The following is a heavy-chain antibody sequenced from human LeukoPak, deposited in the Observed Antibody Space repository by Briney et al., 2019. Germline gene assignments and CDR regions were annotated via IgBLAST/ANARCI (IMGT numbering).Heavy chain of an antibody. J-gene: IGHJ3*02. CDR2: IIPIFGTA. V-gene: IGHV1-69*05. CDR1: GGTFSSYA. D-gene: IGHD2-15*01. CDR3: ARSYYCSGGSCYSEGAFDI. Sequence: SVKVSCKASGGTFSSYAISWVRQAPGQGLEWMGGIIPIFGTANYAQKFQGRVTITTDESTSTTYMELSSLRSEDTAVYYCARSYYCSGGSCYSEGAFDIWGQGTMVTVSS.